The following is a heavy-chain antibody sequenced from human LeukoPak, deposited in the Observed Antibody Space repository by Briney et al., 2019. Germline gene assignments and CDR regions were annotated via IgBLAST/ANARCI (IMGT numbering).Heavy chain of an antibody. CDR3: AKDRGDTAMADYYYGMDV. Sequence: GRSLRLSCAASGFTFDDYAMHWVRQAPGKGLEWVSGISWNSGSIGYADSVKGRFTISRDNAKNSLYLQMNSLRAEDTALYYCAKDRGDTAMADYYYGMDVWGQGTTVTVSS. J-gene: IGHJ6*02. CDR2: ISWNSGSI. V-gene: IGHV3-9*01. D-gene: IGHD5-18*01. CDR1: GFTFDDYA.